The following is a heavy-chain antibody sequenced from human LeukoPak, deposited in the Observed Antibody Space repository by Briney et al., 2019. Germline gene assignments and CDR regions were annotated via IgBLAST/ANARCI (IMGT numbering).Heavy chain of an antibody. V-gene: IGHV3-33*01. Sequence: GGSLRLSCAAFGFTFSSYGMHWVRQAPGKGLEWVAVIWYDGSNKYYADSVKGRFTISRDNSKNTLYLQMNSLRAEDTAVYYCARRSGSWSPYGMDVWGQGTTVTVSS. CDR2: IWYDGSNK. D-gene: IGHD6-13*01. CDR1: GFTFSSYG. J-gene: IGHJ6*02. CDR3: ARRSGSWSPYGMDV.